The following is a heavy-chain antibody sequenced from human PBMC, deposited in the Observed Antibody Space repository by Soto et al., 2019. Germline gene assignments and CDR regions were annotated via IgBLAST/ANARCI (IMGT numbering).Heavy chain of an antibody. CDR3: VHRGYYDSSDYYYGYYFDY. Sequence: QITLKESGPTLVKPTQTLTLTCTFSGFSLSTSGVGVGWNRQPPGKAPEWLALIYWDDDKRYSPSLQSRLTITKDTSKNQVVLTMTNMDPMDTATYYCVHRGYYDSSDYYYGYYFDYWGQGILVTASS. CDR2: IYWDDDK. D-gene: IGHD3-22*01. CDR1: GFSLSTSGVG. V-gene: IGHV2-5*02. J-gene: IGHJ4*02.